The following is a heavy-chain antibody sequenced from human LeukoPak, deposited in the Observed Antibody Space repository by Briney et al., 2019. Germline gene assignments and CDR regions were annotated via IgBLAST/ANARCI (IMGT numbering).Heavy chain of an antibody. CDR1: GYSISSGYY. J-gene: IGHJ4*02. D-gene: IGHD3-3*01. Sequence: SETLSLTCAVSGYSISSGYYWGWSRQPPGKGLEWIVSIYHSGSTYYNPSLKSRVTISVDTSKNQFSLKLSSVTAADTAVYYCARQYFWSGYWAYWGQGTLVTVSS. CDR2: IYHSGST. V-gene: IGHV4-38-2*01. CDR3: ARQYFWSGYWAY.